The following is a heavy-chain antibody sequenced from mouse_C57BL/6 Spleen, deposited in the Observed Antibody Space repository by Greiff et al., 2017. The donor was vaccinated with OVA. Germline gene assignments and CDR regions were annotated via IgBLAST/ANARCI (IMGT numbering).Heavy chain of an antibody. CDR2: IYPGDGDT. V-gene: IGHV1-82*01. J-gene: IGHJ1*03. CDR1: GYAFSSSW. CDR3: ARLHYGSSYWYFDV. Sequence: VQLQQSGPELVKPGASVKISCKASGYAFSSSWMNWVKQRPGKGLEWIGRIYPGDGDTNYNGKFKGKATLTADKSSSTAYMQLSSLTSEDSAVYFCARLHYGSSYWYFDVWGTGTTVTVSS. D-gene: IGHD1-1*01.